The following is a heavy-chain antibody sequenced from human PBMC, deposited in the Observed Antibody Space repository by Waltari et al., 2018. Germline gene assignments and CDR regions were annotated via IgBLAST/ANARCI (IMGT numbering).Heavy chain of an antibody. CDR1: GFTFHSYA. CDR2: ISFSAAT. Sequence: EVQLLESGGELVQAGGSLRLSWGISGFTFHSYAITWVSRAPGTGLQWVAAISFSAATFHADSVKGRFTISRDTSKDTVYLQMNSLRADDTAVYYCAKPFYNWDDPLVSWGQGTPVTVSS. D-gene: IGHD1-20*01. J-gene: IGHJ5*02. CDR3: AKPFYNWDDPLVS. V-gene: IGHV3-23*01.